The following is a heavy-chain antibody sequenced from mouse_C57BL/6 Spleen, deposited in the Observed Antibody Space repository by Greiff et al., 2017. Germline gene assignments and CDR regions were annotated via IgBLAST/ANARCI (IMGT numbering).Heavy chain of an antibody. Sequence: VQLQQSGPGLVKPSQSLSLTCSVTGYSITSGYYWNWIRQFPGNKLEWMGYISYDGSNNYNPSLKNRISITRDTSKNQFFLKLNSVTTEDTATYYCAREEYNFDYWGQGTTLTVSS. D-gene: IGHD5-1*01. CDR2: ISYDGSN. CDR1: GYSITSGYY. CDR3: AREEYNFDY. J-gene: IGHJ2*01. V-gene: IGHV3-6*01.